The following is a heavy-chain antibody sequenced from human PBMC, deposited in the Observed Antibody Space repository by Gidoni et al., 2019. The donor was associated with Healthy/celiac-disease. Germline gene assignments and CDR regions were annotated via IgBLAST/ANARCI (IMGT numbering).Heavy chain of an antibody. J-gene: IGHJ4*02. CDR2: ISGSGGST. CDR3: AKAYLVRVSWNY. D-gene: IGHD3-16*01. Sequence: EVQLLESGGGLVQPGGSLRLSCAASGFTFSSYAMRWVRPAPGKGLAWVSAISGSGGSTYYADSVKGRLTISRDNSKNTLYLQMNSLRAEDTAVYYCAKAYLVRVSWNYWGQGTLVTVSS. CDR1: GFTFSSYA. V-gene: IGHV3-23*01.